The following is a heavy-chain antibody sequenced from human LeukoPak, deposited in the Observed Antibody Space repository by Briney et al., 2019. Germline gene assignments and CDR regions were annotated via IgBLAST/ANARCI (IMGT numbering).Heavy chain of an antibody. J-gene: IGHJ6*03. CDR1: GFTFDDYA. V-gene: IGHV3-9*01. Sequence: GGSLRLSCAASGFTFDDYAMLWVRQAPGKGLEWVSGISWNSGSIGYADSVKGRFTISRDNAKNSLYLQMNSLRAEDTAVYYCARGLPPNYYYYMDVWGKGTTVTISS. CDR3: ARGLPPNYYYYMDV. CDR2: ISWNSGSI.